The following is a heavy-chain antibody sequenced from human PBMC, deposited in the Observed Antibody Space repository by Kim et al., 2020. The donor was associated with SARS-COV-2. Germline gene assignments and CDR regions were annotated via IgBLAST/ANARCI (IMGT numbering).Heavy chain of an antibody. D-gene: IGHD2-21*02. V-gene: IGHV4-31*02. J-gene: IGHJ4*02. CDR3: AREGCGGGDCYHDY. Sequence: SPALKRRVTISVDTSKNQFSLKLSSVTAADTAGYYCAREGCGGGDCYHDYWGQGTLVTVSS.